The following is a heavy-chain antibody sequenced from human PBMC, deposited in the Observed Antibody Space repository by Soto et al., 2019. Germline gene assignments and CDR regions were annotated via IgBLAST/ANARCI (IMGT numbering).Heavy chain of an antibody. D-gene: IGHD3-10*01. CDR2: IYYSGST. J-gene: IGHJ4*02. CDR3: ARASGRPYGRYYFDY. V-gene: IGHV4-59*01. Sequence: XGTLCLTSTVSGGSIRSYYWSWIRQPPGKGLEWIGYIYYSGSTNYNPSLKSRVTISVDTSKNQFSLKPSSVTAADTAVYYCARASGRPYGRYYFDYWGQGTLVT. CDR1: GGSIRSYY.